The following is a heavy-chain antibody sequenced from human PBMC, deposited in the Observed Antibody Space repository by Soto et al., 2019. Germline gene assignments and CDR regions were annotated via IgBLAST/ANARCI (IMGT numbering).Heavy chain of an antibody. CDR2: IIPIFGTA. J-gene: IGHJ6*02. Sequence: QVPLVQSGAEVKKPGSSVKVSCKAAGGTFSSYAISWLRQAPGQGLAWMGGIIPIFGTANYAQKFQGRVTMNAHESTGTAYMELSRRRAEDTAVYYCARGGSSSWTYYYCGMDVLGQGAKVTVSS. CDR1: GGTFSSYA. CDR3: ARGGSSSWTYYYCGMDV. D-gene: IGHD6-13*01. V-gene: IGHV1-69*01.